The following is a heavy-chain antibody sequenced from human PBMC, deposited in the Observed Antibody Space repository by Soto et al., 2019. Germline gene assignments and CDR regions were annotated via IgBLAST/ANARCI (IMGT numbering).Heavy chain of an antibody. D-gene: IGHD3-3*01. V-gene: IGHV3-23*01. CDR1: GFTFSSYG. J-gene: IGHJ4*02. CDR2: ISGSGGST. CDR3: ARDAIYYDFWSGLGY. Sequence: PGGSLRLSCAASGFTFSSYGMSWVRQAPGKGLEWVSAISGSGGSTYYAESVKGRFTISRDNSKNTLYLQMNSLRAEDTALYYCARDAIYYDFWSGLGYWGQGALVTVSS.